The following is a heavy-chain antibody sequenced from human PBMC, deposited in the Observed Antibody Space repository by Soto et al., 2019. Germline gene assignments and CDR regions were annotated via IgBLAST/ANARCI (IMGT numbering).Heavy chain of an antibody. D-gene: IGHD2-21*01. CDR2: TDYRSSWYS. Sequence: SETLSLTCSLSGDSRSSNSAYWYWIDQSPWRGLECLGRTDYRSSWYSDYAVSVKARITINPDTSKNQFSLQLDSAAPDVSSGYYCVREIALSCLGNWGHGTLVAVSS. CDR3: VREIALSCLGN. V-gene: IGHV6-1*01. CDR1: GDSRSSNSAY. J-gene: IGHJ4*01.